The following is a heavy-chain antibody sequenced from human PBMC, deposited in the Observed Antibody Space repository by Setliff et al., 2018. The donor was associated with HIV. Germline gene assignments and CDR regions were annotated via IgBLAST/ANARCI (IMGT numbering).Heavy chain of an antibody. CDR1: GGSFSGYC. J-gene: IGHJ4*02. D-gene: IGHD6-13*01. CDR3: ARESPSSSWFYFDF. V-gene: IGHV4-34*01. CDR2: IQHSGRT. Sequence: SETLSLTCAVYGGSFSGYCWSWIRQPPGKGLEWIGEIQHSGRTNYNASLRGRVTTSVDTSKNQFSLKLGSVTAADTAVYYCARESPSSSWFYFDFWGQGTLVTVSS.